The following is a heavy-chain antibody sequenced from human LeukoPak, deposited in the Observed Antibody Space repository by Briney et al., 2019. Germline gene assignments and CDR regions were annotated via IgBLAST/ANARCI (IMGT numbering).Heavy chain of an antibody. CDR1: GGTFSNYA. J-gene: IGHJ6*02. Sequence: ASVKVSCKASGGTFSNYAISWVRQAPGQGLEWMGGIIPIVGIANYAQKFQGRVTIIADKSTNTAYMELSSLRSEDTALYYCARSVVPAAKTMRWYHYYGMDVWGQGTTVTVPS. V-gene: IGHV1-69*10. D-gene: IGHD2-2*01. CDR3: ARSVVPAAKTMRWYHYYGMDV. CDR2: IIPIVGIA.